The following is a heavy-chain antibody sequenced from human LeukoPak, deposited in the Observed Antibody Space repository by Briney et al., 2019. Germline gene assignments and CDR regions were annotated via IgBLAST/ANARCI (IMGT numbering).Heavy chain of an antibody. V-gene: IGHV1-2*02. CDR2: INPNSGGT. D-gene: IGHD2-8*01. Sequence: GASVKGSCKASGYTFTGYYMHWVRQAPGQGLEWMGWINPNSGGTNYAQKFQGRVTMTRDTSISTAYMELSRLRSDDTAVYYCARGREVYAEWFDPWGQGTLVTVSS. CDR1: GYTFTGYY. CDR3: ARGREVYAEWFDP. J-gene: IGHJ5*02.